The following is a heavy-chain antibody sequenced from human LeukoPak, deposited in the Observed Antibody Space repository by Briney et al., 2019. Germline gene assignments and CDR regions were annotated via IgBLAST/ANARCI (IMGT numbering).Heavy chain of an antibody. CDR1: GFTFSSYW. V-gene: IGHV3-74*01. CDR2: INGDGSST. CDR3: AAANRQDGYNFWP. Sequence: PGGSLRLSCAASGFTFSSYWMHWVRQVPGKGLVWVSRINGDGSSTTYADSVKGRYTISRENAKNTLYLQMNSLRAEDTAVYYCAAANRQDGYNFWPWGQGTLVTVSS. J-gene: IGHJ4*02. D-gene: IGHD5-24*01.